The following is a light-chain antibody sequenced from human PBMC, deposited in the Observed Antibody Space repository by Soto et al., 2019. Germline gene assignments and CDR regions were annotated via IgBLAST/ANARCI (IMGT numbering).Light chain of an antibody. J-gene: IGLJ2*01. Sequence: QSVLTQPASVSGSPGQSITISCTGTRSDVGAYNYVSWYQQHPGKAPKLIIYEVSNRPSGVSNRFSGSKSGNTASLTISGLQAEDEADYYCSSYTTSPTLVAFGGGTQLTVL. V-gene: IGLV2-14*01. CDR3: SSYTTSPTLVA. CDR1: RSDVGAYNY. CDR2: EVS.